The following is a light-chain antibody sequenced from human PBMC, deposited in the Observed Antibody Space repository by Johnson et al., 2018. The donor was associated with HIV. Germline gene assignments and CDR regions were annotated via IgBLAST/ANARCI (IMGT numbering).Light chain of an antibody. V-gene: IGLV1-51*02. CDR3: GTWDTSLSAGGV. J-gene: IGLJ1*01. Sequence: QSVLTQPPSVSAAPGQKVTFSCSGSSSNIGENFVSWYQHLPGTAPKLLIFKNNERPSGIPDRFSGSKSGTSATLGITGLQTGDEADYYCGTWDTSLSAGGVFGTGTKVTVL. CDR2: KNN. CDR1: SSNIGENF.